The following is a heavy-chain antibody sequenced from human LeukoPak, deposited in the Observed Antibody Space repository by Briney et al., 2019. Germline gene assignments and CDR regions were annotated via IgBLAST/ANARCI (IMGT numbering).Heavy chain of an antibody. Sequence: GGTLRLYCAASRYTFSFYGMNWVRQAPGKGLEWVSYISNSGSSVYYADSVKGRFTISRDNAKNSLYLQMNSLTAEDTAVYYCAGDTVFDYWGQGTLVTVSS. CDR3: AGDTVFDY. D-gene: IGHD4-11*01. J-gene: IGHJ4*02. CDR1: RYTFSFYG. V-gene: IGHV3-48*04. CDR2: ISNSGSSV.